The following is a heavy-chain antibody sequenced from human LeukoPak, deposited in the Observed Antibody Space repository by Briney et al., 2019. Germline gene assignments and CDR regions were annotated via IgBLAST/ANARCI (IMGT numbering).Heavy chain of an antibody. D-gene: IGHD3-16*02. Sequence: SETLSLTCTVSGGSNSSGDCYWSWIRQPPGKGLEWIGYVYYSGSTYYNPSLKSRVTISVDTSKNQFSLKLSSVTAADTAVYYCATARYDYVWGSYRHDAFDIWGQGTMVTVSS. J-gene: IGHJ3*02. V-gene: IGHV4-30-4*01. CDR3: ATARYDYVWGSYRHDAFDI. CDR2: VYYSGST. CDR1: GGSNSSGDCY.